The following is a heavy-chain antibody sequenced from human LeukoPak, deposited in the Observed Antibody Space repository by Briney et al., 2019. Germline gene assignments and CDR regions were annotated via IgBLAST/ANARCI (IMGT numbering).Heavy chain of an antibody. D-gene: IGHD2-8*01. CDR2: IYYSGST. Sequence: SETLSLTCTVSGGSISSGGYYWSWIRQHPGKSLEWIGYIYYSGSTYYNPSLKSRVTISVDTSKNQFSLKLSSVTAADTAVYYCAGVPGLRSYYYYYGMDVWGQGTTVTVSS. J-gene: IGHJ6*02. CDR3: AGVPGLRSYYYYYGMDV. V-gene: IGHV4-31*03. CDR1: GGSISSGGYY.